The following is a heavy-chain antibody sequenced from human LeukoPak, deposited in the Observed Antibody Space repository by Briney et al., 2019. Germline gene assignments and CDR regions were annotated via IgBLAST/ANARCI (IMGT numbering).Heavy chain of an antibody. J-gene: IGHJ4*02. Sequence: SGGSLRLSCAASGFPFHDHDMYWVRQTPGKGLEWVSVIYSGGSTYYADSVKGRFTISRDNSKNTLYLQMNSLRAEDTAVYYCARGLTVAGTGGDYFDYWGQGTLVTVSS. V-gene: IGHV3-53*01. CDR3: ARGLTVAGTGGDYFDY. CDR2: IYSGGST. CDR1: GFPFHDHD. D-gene: IGHD6-19*01.